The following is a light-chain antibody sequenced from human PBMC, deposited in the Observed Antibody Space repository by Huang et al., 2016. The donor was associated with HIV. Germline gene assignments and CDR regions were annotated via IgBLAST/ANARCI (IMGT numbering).Light chain of an antibody. Sequence: DIQMTQSPSTLSASVGDRVTITCRASQSISSLLAWYQQKPGKAPKVLIYKASSLESGVPSRFSGSGSWAEFTLTITSLQPDDFATYYCQQYNSYPLTFGGGTKVEIK. CDR3: QQYNSYPLT. CDR1: QSISSL. J-gene: IGKJ4*01. V-gene: IGKV1-5*03. CDR2: KAS.